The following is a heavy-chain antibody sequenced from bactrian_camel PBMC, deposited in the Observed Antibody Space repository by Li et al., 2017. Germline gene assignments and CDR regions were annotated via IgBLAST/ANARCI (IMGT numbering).Heavy chain of an antibody. CDR2: INNSGGTT. Sequence: HVQLVESGGGSVQAGESLKLSCVGSGFTFSSSWMYWVRQAPGKGLEWVSTINNSGGTTYSADSVKGRFTISRDNAKNILYLQMSSLKHEDTAMYYCAAKLPFECYVDSSGTDFDNWGRGTQVTVS. J-gene: IGHJ6*01. D-gene: IGHD3*01. CDR3: AAKLPFECYVDSSGTDFDN. CDR1: GFTFSSSW. V-gene: IGHV3S1*01.